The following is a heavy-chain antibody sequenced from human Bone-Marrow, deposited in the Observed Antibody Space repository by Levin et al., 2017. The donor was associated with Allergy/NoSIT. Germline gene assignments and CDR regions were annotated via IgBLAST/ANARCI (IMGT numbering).Heavy chain of an antibody. CDR3: AREESGMFNAFDI. CDR2: ISYDGSHE. D-gene: IGHD3-10*01. V-gene: IGHV3-33*05. J-gene: IGHJ3*02. CDR1: GFSFRTYD. Sequence: LSLTCAGSGFSFRTYDMHWVRQAPGKGLEWVAVISYDGSHENYGDSVKGRVTLSRDISKNTLHLQMNSLRAEDTGVYYCAREESGMFNAFDIWGQGTMVIVSS.